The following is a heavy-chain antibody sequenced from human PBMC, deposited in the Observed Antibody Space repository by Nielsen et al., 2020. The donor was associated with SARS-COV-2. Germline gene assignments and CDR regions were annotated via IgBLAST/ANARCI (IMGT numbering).Heavy chain of an antibody. J-gene: IGHJ6*02. CDR3: AKDLISQTWRDPMEGGMDV. Sequence: GESLNIPCAASGFFFSDYYMGWIRQAPGKGLEWISYISGSATTIYYPDSVKGRFTISRDNSKKPLYLQMNSLRAEDTAVYYCAKDLISQTWRDPMEGGMDVWGQGTTVTVSS. D-gene: IGHD3-10*01. V-gene: IGHV3-11*01. CDR1: GFFFSDYY. CDR2: ISGSATTI.